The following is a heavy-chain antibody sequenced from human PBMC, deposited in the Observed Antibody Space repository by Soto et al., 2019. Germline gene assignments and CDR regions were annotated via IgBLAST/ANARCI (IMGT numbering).Heavy chain of an antibody. D-gene: IGHD2-21*02. V-gene: IGHV1-18*01. CDR2: ISAYNGNT. CDR1: GYTFTSYG. Sequence: GASVKVSCKASGYTFTSYGISWVRQAPGQGLEWMGWISAYNGNTNYAQKLQGRVTMTTDTSTSTAYMEPRSLRSDDTAVYYCARDTHIVVVTADTYDAFDIWGQGTMVTVSS. CDR3: ARDTHIVVVTADTYDAFDI. J-gene: IGHJ3*02.